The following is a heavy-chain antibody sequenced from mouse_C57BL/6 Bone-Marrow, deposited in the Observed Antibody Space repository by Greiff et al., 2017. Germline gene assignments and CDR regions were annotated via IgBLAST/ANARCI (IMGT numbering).Heavy chain of an antibody. CDR1: GFTFSDYG. V-gene: IGHV5-17*01. D-gene: IGHD1-1*01. CDR3: EMLRVYAMDY. J-gene: IGHJ4*01. CDR2: ISSGSRTI. Sequence: DVMLVESGGGLVKPGGSLTLSCAASGFTFSDYGMHWVRQAPEKGLECVAYISSGSRTIYYADTVKGRFTISRDNAKNTRFLQMTSLRSEDTAMYYCEMLRVYAMDYWGQGTSVTVSS.